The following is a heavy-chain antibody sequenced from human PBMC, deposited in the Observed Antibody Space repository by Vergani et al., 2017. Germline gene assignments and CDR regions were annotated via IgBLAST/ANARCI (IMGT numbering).Heavy chain of an antibody. D-gene: IGHD6-13*01. CDR2: ISGSGGST. CDR3: AKTGGDIAAAGTQGFDY. V-gene: IGHV3-23*01. CDR1: GFTFSSYA. Sequence: EVQLLESGGGLVQPGGSLRLSCAASGFTFSSYAMSWVRQAPGKGLEWVSAISGSGGSTYYADSVKGRFTISRDNSKNTLYLQMNSLIAEDTAVYYCAKTGGDIAAAGTQGFDYWGQGTLVTVSS. J-gene: IGHJ4*02.